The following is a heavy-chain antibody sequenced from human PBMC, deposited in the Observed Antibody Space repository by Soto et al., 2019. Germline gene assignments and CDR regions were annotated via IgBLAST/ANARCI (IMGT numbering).Heavy chain of an antibody. J-gene: IGHJ6*02. CDR3: AREGSTRTAAYGMDV. CDR1: GFTFSSYA. V-gene: IGHV3-23*01. D-gene: IGHD2-15*01. Sequence: GGSLRLSCAASGFTFSSYAMSWVRQAPGKGLEWVSAISGSGGSTYYADSVKGRFTISRDNSKNTLYLQMNSLRAEDTSVYYCAREGSTRTAAYGMDVWGQGTTVTVSS. CDR2: ISGSGGST.